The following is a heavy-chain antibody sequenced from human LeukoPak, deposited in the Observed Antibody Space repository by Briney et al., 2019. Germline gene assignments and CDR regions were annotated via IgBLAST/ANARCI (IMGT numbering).Heavy chain of an antibody. Sequence: ASVKVSCKASGHTFTGYYMHWVRQAPGQGLEWMGWINPNSGGTNYAQKFQGRVTMTRDTSISTAYMELSRLRSDDTAVYYCARGLFYYDSSGMRNWGQGTLVTVSS. CDR1: GHTFTGYY. CDR2: INPNSGGT. D-gene: IGHD3-22*01. J-gene: IGHJ4*02. CDR3: ARGLFYYDSSGMRN. V-gene: IGHV1-2*02.